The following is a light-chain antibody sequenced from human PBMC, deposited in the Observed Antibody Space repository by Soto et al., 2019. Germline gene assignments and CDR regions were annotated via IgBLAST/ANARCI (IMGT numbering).Light chain of an antibody. CDR1: SGHSSYA. J-gene: IGLJ2*01. V-gene: IGLV4-69*01. CDR3: QTWGTGIGV. Sequence: QPVLTQSPSASASLGASVKLTCTLSSGHSSYAIAWHQQQPEKGPRYLMKLNSDGSHRKGDGIPDRFSGSSSGAEHYLTISSLQSEDAADYYCQTWGTGIGVFGGGTKVTVL. CDR2: LNSDGSH.